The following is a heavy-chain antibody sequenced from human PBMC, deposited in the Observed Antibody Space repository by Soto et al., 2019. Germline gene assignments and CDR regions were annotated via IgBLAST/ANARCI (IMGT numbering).Heavy chain of an antibody. CDR1: GFTLSSYS. CDR3: ARPRGYSYGYGVEEYYYYYYGMDV. J-gene: IGHJ6*02. CDR2: ISSSSSYI. Sequence: AGGSLGLSCAASGFTLSSYSMNWVRQAPGKEQEWVSSISSSSSYIYYADSVRGRFTISRDNAKNSLYLQMNSLRAEDTAVYYCARPRGYSYGYGVEEYYYYYYGMDVWGQGTTVTVSS. D-gene: IGHD5-18*01. V-gene: IGHV3-21*01.